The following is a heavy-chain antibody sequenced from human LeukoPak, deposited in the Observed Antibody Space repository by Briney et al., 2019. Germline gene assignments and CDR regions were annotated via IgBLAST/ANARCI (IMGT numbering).Heavy chain of an antibody. V-gene: IGHV3-53*05. Sequence: GGSLRLSCAASGFTVSNNYMSWVRQAPGKGLEWVSVIYSGGTTYYADSVKGRFTISRDNSKNTLYLQMNSLRAEDTAVYYCAKGYNWNYPFDYWGQGTLVTVSS. CDR3: AKGYNWNYPFDY. CDR2: IYSGGTT. J-gene: IGHJ4*02. D-gene: IGHD1-7*01. CDR1: GFTVSNNY.